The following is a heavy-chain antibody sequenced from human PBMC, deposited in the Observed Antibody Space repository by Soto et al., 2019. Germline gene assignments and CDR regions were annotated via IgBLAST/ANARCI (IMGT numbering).Heavy chain of an antibody. Sequence: GGSLRLSCAASGFTFSSYSMNWVRQAPGKGLEWVSYISSSSSTIYYADSVKGRFTISRDNAKNSLYLQMNSLRDEDMAVYYCARDEYCSGGSCRIYYYYYGMDVWGQGTTVTVSS. CDR3: ARDEYCSGGSCRIYYYYYGMDV. J-gene: IGHJ6*02. D-gene: IGHD2-15*01. CDR1: GFTFSSYS. V-gene: IGHV3-48*02. CDR2: ISSSSSTI.